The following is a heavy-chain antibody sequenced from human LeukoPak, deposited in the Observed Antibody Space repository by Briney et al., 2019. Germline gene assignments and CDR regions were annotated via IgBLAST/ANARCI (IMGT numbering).Heavy chain of an antibody. CDR1: GYTFTSYG. D-gene: IGHD3-22*01. J-gene: IGHJ4*02. Sequence: ASVKVSCKASGYTFTSYGISWVRQAPGQGLEWMGWISAYNGNTNYAQKLQGRVTMTTDTSTSTAYMELRSLGSDDTAVYYCARDILHYYDSSGYYWGGFDYWGQGTLVTVSS. V-gene: IGHV1-18*01. CDR2: ISAYNGNT. CDR3: ARDILHYYDSSGYYWGGFDY.